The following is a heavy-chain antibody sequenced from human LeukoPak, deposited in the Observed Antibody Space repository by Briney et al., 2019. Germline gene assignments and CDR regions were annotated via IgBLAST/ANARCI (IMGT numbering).Heavy chain of an antibody. CDR3: AKDWSCDY. CDR1: GFTFSTYA. CDR2: IGTAGDP. J-gene: IGHJ4*02. V-gene: IGHV3-23*01. Sequence: PGGSLRLSCAASGFTFSTYAMTWVRQAPGKGLEWVSAIGTAGDPHYSDSVRGRFTISRDNSKNTLSLQMNNLRAEDTAIYCCAKDWSCDYWGQGTLVTVSS. D-gene: IGHD3-10*01.